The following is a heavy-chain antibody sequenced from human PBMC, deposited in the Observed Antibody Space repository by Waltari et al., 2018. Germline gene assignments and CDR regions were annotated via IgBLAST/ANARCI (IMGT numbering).Heavy chain of an antibody. V-gene: IGHV3-48*03. CDR1: GFTFSIYE. CDR3: ARDLRTPRGYFDY. J-gene: IGHJ4*02. Sequence: EVQLVESGGGLVQPGGSLRLSCAASGFTFSIYEMNWVRQAPGKGLELVSYISSSDNTIYYADSVKGRFTISRDNAKNSLYLQMNSLRAEDTAAYYCARDLRTPRGYFDYWGQGTLVTVSS. CDR2: ISSSDNTI.